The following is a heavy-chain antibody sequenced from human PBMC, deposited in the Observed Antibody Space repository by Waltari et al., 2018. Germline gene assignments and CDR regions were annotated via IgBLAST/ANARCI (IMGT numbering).Heavy chain of an antibody. CDR1: GYSISSGYY. Sequence: QVQLQESGPGLVKPSETLSLTCAVSGYSISSGYYWGWIRQPPGKGLEWIGSIYHSGSTYYKPSLKSRVTISVDTSKNQFSLKLSSVTAADTAVYYCARDDPSGFPLDYWGQGTLVTVSS. J-gene: IGHJ4*02. CDR3: ARDDPSGFPLDY. CDR2: IYHSGST. V-gene: IGHV4-38-2*02. D-gene: IGHD3-10*01.